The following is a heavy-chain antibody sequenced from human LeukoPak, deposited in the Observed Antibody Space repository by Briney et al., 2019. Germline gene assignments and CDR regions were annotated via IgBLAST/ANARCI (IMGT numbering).Heavy chain of an antibody. V-gene: IGHV3-30*18. CDR2: ISYDGSNK. J-gene: IGHJ4*02. D-gene: IGHD1-26*01. Sequence: GGSLRLSCAASGFTFSSYGMHWVRQAPGKGLEWVAVISYDGSNKYYADSVKGRFTISRDNSKNTLYLQMNSLRAEDTAVYHCAKDRSGSYLDYWGQGTLVTVSS. CDR1: GFTFSSYG. CDR3: AKDRSGSYLDY.